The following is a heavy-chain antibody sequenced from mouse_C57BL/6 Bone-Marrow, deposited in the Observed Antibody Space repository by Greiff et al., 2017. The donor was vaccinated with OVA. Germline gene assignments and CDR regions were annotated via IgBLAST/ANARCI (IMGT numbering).Heavy chain of an antibody. Sequence: VQLQESGAELARPGASVKLSCKASGYTFTSYGISWVKQRPGQGLEWIGEIYPRSGNTYYNEKFKGKATLTADKSSSTAYMELRSLTSEDSAVYFCARSGEYHWYFDVWGTGTTVTVSS. J-gene: IGHJ1*03. CDR2: IYPRSGNT. D-gene: IGHD5-1*01. CDR1: GYTFTSYG. V-gene: IGHV1-81*01. CDR3: ARSGEYHWYFDV.